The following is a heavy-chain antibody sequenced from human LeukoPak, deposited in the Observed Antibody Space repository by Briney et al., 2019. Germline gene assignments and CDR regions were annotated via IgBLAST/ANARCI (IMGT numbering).Heavy chain of an antibody. CDR1: GFTFSSYW. D-gene: IGHD6-19*01. J-gene: IGHJ5*02. Sequence: PGGSLRLSCAASGFTFSSYWMHWVRQAPGKGLVWVSRINSDGSSTSYADSVKGRFTISRDNAKNTLYLQMNSLRAEDTAVYYCARGGRQWLVEVNWFDPWGQGTLVTVSS. CDR2: INSDGSST. V-gene: IGHV3-74*01. CDR3: ARGGRQWLVEVNWFDP.